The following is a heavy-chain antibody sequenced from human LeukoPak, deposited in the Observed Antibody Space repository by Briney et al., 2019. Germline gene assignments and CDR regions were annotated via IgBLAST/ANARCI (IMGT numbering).Heavy chain of an antibody. CDR3: AGGNFYDSRGHPYHFHF. V-gene: IGHV4-59*01. CDR2: IYYSGNA. J-gene: IGHJ4*02. Sequence: SETLSLTCTVSGVSISSYYWSWIRQPPGKGLEWIGYIYYSGNANYNSSLKSRVTISEDTSKNQFSLKLTSVTAADTAVYYCAGGNFYDSRGHPYHFHFWGQGTLVSVSS. D-gene: IGHD3-22*01. CDR1: GVSISSYY.